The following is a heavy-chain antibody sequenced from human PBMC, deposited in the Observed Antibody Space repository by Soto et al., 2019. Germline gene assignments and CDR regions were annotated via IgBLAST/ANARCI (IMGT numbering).Heavy chain of an antibody. J-gene: IGHJ3*02. V-gene: IGHV1-46*01. D-gene: IGHD4-17*01. Sequence: ASVKVSCKASGYTFTSYDMHCVRQSPGQGLEWMGIINPSGGSTSYAEKFQGRVTMTRDTSTSTVYMELSSLRSEDTAVYYCATNDYVAFDIWGQGTMVTVSS. CDR3: ATNDYVAFDI. CDR2: INPSGGST. CDR1: GYTFTSYD.